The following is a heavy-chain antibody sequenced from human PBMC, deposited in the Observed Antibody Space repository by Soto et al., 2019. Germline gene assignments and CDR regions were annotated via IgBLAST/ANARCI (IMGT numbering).Heavy chain of an antibody. CDR2: IKRDGSEK. J-gene: IGHJ6*03. CDR1: GFTFSSYW. Sequence: GGSLRLSCAASGFTFSSYWMTWVRQAPGRGLEWVANIKRDGSEKYYADSVKGRFTISRDNAKNSLDLQMNSLRAEDTAVFYCARGDYYMDVWGKGTTVTVSS. V-gene: IGHV3-7*01. CDR3: ARGDYYMDV.